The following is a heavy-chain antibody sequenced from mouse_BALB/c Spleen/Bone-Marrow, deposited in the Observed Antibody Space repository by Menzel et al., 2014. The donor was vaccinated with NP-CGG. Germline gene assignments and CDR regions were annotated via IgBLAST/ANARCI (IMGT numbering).Heavy chain of an antibody. Sequence: EVKLMESGTVLARPGAAVKMSCKASGYTFSNYWMHWVKQRPGQGLEWIGTIYPGNSDTTYNQKFKGKAKLTAVTSTSTAYMDLSSLTNEDSAVYYCTTLARTNFDYWGQGTTLTVSP. D-gene: IGHD3-1*01. J-gene: IGHJ2*01. CDR3: TTLARTNFDY. CDR1: GYTFSNYW. CDR2: IYPGNSDT. V-gene: IGHV1-5*01.